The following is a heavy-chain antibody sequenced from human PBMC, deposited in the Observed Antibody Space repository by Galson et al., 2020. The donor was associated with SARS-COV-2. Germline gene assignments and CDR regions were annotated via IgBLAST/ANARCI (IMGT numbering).Heavy chain of an antibody. CDR1: GSTFDDHG. D-gene: IGHD5-18*01. CDR3: ARGYNYGPFDY. CDR2: INRNGGST. J-gene: IGHJ4*02. V-gene: IGHV3-20*01. Sequence: GESLKIPCAASGSTFDDHGMSWVRQAPGKGLEWVSGINRNGGSTGYADSVKGRFTIPRDNAKNSLYLQMNSLRAEDTALYHCARGYNYGPFDYWGQGTLVTVSS.